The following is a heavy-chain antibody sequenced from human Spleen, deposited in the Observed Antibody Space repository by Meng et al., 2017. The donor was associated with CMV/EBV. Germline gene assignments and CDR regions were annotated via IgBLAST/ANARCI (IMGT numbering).Heavy chain of an antibody. CDR1: GGSITSYY. Sequence: GSLRLSCTVSGGSITSYYWSWIRQPPGKGLEWIGYIYYSGSTHYNPSVKGRLTISADTSKNQFSLRLTSVTAADTAVYYCARGFDSQTGDRFDYWGQGTLVTVSS. J-gene: IGHJ4*02. CDR3: ARGFDSQTGDRFDY. D-gene: IGHD7-27*01. CDR2: IYYSGST. V-gene: IGHV4-59*01.